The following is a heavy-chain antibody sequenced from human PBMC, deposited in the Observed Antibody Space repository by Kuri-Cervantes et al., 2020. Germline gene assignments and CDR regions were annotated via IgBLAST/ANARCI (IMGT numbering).Heavy chain of an antibody. Sequence: LALTWSALGYPFQSHVMHWVRQAPGKGLVWVAVISYPGSNKYYADPGKGRFTISRDNAKNSLYLKMNSLRDEDTAVYYCARDVIRWLRPHPQYHYYGMDVWGQGTTVTVSS. D-gene: IGHD5-12*01. CDR1: GYPFQSHV. J-gene: IGHJ6*02. V-gene: IGHV3-30*03. CDR2: ISYPGSNK. CDR3: ARDVIRWLRPHPQYHYYGMDV.